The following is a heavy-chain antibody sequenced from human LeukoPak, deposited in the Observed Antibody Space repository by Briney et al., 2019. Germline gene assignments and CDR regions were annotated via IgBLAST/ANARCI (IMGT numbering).Heavy chain of an antibody. CDR2: IIPIFGTA. CDR3: ARDSPRGSPNFDY. D-gene: IGHD1-26*01. CDR1: GYTFTSYY. J-gene: IGHJ4*02. V-gene: IGHV1-69*13. Sequence: SVKVSCKASGYTFTSYYMHWVRQAPGQGLEWMGGIIPIFGTANYAQKFQGRVTITADESTSTAYMELSSLRSEDTAVYYCARDSPRGSPNFDYWGQGTLVTVSS.